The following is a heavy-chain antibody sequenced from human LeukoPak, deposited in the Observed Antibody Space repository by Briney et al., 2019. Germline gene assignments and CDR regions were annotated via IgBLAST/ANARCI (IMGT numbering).Heavy chain of an antibody. CDR2: TSGSGGST. J-gene: IGHJ4*02. D-gene: IGHD3-10*01. Sequence: GGSLRLSCAASGFTFSSYAMNWVRQAPGKGLEWVSGTSGSGGSTYYADSVKGRFTISRDNSKSTLSLQMNSLRAEDTAVYYCARGLSGTYFALDYWGQGTRVTVSS. V-gene: IGHV3-23*01. CDR3: ARGLSGTYFALDY. CDR1: GFTFSSYA.